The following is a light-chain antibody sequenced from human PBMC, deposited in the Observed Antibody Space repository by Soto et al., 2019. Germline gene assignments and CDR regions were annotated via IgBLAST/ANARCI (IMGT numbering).Light chain of an antibody. CDR1: QGVGNY. CDR2: GAS. V-gene: IGKV1-27*01. CDR3: QKYDSAPYT. J-gene: IGKJ2*01. Sequence: DIPMTQSPSSLSASVGDRVTITCRASQGVGNYLAWFQQKPGKSPNLLIYGASTLQSGVPSRFSGSGSGTDFTLSISSLQPEDVATYYCQKYDSAPYTFGQGTKLEIK.